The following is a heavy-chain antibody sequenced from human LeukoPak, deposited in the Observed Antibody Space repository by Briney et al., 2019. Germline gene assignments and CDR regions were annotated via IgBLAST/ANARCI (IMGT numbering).Heavy chain of an antibody. V-gene: IGHV4-61*02. J-gene: IGHJ6*03. CDR3: ARGERMWFGELTRYYYYYMDV. D-gene: IGHD3-10*01. Sequence: SETLSLTCTVSGVSISSGSYYWSWIRQPAGKGLEWIGRIYTSGSTNYNPSLKSRITISVDTSKNQFSLKLSSVTAADTAVYYCARGERMWFGELTRYYYYYMDVWGKGTTVTISS. CDR1: GVSISSGSYY. CDR2: IYTSGST.